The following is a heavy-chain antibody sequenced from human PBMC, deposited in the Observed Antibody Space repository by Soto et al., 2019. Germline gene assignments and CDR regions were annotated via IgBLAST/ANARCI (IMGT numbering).Heavy chain of an antibody. D-gene: IGHD3-10*01. CDR3: ASYGITMVRGVRIRYYYYGMDV. J-gene: IGHJ6*02. V-gene: IGHV1-69*13. Sequence: SVKVSCKASGGTFSSYAISWVRQAPGQGLEWMGGIIPIFGTANYAQKFQGRVTITAGESTSTAYMELSSLRTEDTAVYYCASYGITMVRGVRIRYYYYGMDVWGQGTTVTVSS. CDR1: GGTFSSYA. CDR2: IIPIFGTA.